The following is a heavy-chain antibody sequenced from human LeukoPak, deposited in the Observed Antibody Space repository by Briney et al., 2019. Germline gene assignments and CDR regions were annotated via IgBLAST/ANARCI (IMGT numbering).Heavy chain of an antibody. J-gene: IGHJ4*02. CDR3: ARDLLRLTGGYSYGCFDY. Sequence: GGSLRLSCAASGFTFSSYAMHWVRQAPGKGLEWVAVISYDGSNKYYADSVKGRFTISRDNSKNTLYLQMNSLRAEDTAVYYCARDLLRLTGGYSYGCFDYWGQGTLVTVSS. CDR2: ISYDGSNK. CDR1: GFTFSSYA. D-gene: IGHD5-18*01. V-gene: IGHV3-30-3*01.